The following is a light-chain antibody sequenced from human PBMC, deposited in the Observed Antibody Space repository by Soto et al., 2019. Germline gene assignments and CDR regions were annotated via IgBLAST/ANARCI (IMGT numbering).Light chain of an antibody. V-gene: IGLV2-14*03. CDR1: SSDVGAYNY. Sequence: QSALTQPASVSGSPVQSIAISCTGTSSDVGAYNYVSWFQQHPGKAPKLMIYDVGSRPSGVSDRFSGSKSGNTASLTISGLQAEDEADYYCSSYTTSTTYVFGTGTKLTVL. CDR2: DVG. CDR3: SSYTTSTTYV. J-gene: IGLJ1*01.